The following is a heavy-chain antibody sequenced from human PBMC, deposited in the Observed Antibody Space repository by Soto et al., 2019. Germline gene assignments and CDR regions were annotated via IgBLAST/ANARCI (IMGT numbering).Heavy chain of an antibody. D-gene: IGHD2-21*01. Sequence: SETLSLTCAVSGGSISSSNWWSWVRQPPGKGLEWIGEIYHSGSTNYNPSLKSRVTISVDKSKNQFSLKLTSMTAADTAIYYCAKERGGWCEIWGQGTMVTVSS. CDR3: AKERGGWCEI. J-gene: IGHJ3*02. CDR1: GGSISSSNW. V-gene: IGHV4-4*02. CDR2: IYHSGST.